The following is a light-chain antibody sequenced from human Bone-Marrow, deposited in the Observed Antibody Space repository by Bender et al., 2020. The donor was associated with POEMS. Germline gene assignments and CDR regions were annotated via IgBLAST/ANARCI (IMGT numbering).Light chain of an antibody. Sequence: QSVLTQPPSASGTPGQRVTISCSGSSSNIGTNPVNWYQQLPGTAPKLLIYINNQRPSGVPYRFSGSKSGTSASLAIRGLQSEDEADYYCAAWEDSLNGWVFGGGTKLTV. CDR1: SSNIGTNP. J-gene: IGLJ3*02. V-gene: IGLV1-44*01. CDR3: AAWEDSLNGWV. CDR2: INN.